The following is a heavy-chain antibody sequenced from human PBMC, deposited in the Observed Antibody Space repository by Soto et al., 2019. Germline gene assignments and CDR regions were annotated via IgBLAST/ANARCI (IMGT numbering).Heavy chain of an antibody. V-gene: IGHV4-31*03. Sequence: SETLSLTCTVSGGSISSGGYYWNWIRQHPGKGLEWIGYISYSGRTFYNPSLKSRVNISVDTSKKQFSLKLSSVTAADTAVYYCAREEGAVTTGDYYYYYGIDVWGQGTTVTVSS. D-gene: IGHD4-17*01. J-gene: IGHJ6*02. CDR1: GGSISSGGYY. CDR2: ISYSGRT. CDR3: AREEGAVTTGDYYYYYGIDV.